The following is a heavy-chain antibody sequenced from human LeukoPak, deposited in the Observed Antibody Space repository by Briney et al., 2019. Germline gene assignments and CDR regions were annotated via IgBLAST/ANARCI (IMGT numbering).Heavy chain of an antibody. Sequence: GGSLRPSCAPSGRIFSGYCMHWVRQPAGKGQEWVAFIRYDGSNRKYEDSVKRRFTITRDNSKNTLYLQMRSLRTEDTAVYYCAKGKGSGSDLFYYYYYMDVWGKGTTVTVSS. CDR2: IRYDGSNR. CDR3: AKGKGSGSDLFYYYYYMDV. J-gene: IGHJ6*03. D-gene: IGHD1-26*01. CDR1: GRIFSGYC. V-gene: IGHV3-30*02.